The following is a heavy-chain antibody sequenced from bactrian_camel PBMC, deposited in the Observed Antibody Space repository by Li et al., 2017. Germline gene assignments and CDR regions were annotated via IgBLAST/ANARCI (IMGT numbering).Heavy chain of an antibody. CDR2: ITTDGRNR. V-gene: IGHV3S63*01. CDR1: GVPRNNFC. CDR3: AARSGLTRGLFTYGYDY. D-gene: IGHD3*01. Sequence: HVQLVESGGGSVQAGGSLRLACVASGVPRNNFCMAWFRQTPGEEREGVASITTDGRNRYYSDSVRGRFTISQDGAENTVYLQMNGLKPEDTAMYYCAARSGLTRGLFTYGYDYWGQGTQVTVS. J-gene: IGHJ4*01.